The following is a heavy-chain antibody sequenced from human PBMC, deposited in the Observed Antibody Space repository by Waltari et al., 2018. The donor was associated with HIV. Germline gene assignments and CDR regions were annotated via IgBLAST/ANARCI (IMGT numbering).Heavy chain of an antibody. D-gene: IGHD2-15*01. J-gene: IGHJ4*02. V-gene: IGHV7-4-1*01. CDR1: ENPFSGSV. CDR3: AEGYGAFDFDY. Sequence: QVQPQQSPSQFKKPGTSVKISCKSSENPFSGSVINWVRQAPGQGLEWIGLIDTKTGSPTYAQVFSGLLILSLDTSVTTSYLQIRALKTNDTATYYCAEGYGAFDFDYWGQGTLITVSP. CDR2: IDTKTGSP.